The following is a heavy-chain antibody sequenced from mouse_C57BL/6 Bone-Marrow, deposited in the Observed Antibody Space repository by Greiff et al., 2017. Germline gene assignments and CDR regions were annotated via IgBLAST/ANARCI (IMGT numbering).Heavy chain of an antibody. J-gene: IGHJ3*01. CDR1: GYTFTSYW. CDR2: IDPSDSYT. V-gene: IGHV1-69*01. CDR3: AREDDGYYSAWFAY. D-gene: IGHD2-3*01. Sequence: QVQLQQPGAELVMPGASVKLSCKASGYTFTSYWMHWVKQRPGQGLEWIGEIDPSDSYTNYNQKFKGKSTLNVDKSSSTAYMQLSSLTSEDSAVYYCAREDDGYYSAWFAYWGQGTLITVSA.